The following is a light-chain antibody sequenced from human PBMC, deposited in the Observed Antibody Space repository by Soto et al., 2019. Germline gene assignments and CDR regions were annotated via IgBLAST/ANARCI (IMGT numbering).Light chain of an antibody. Sequence: DIQMTQSPSTLSASVGDRVTITCRASQSISSWVAWYQQKPGKAPKLLIYKASSLESGVPSRFSGSGSGTEFTLTINSLQPDDFATYYCQQYNSFLTFGGGTKVEIK. V-gene: IGKV1-5*03. CDR3: QQYNSFLT. CDR2: KAS. CDR1: QSISSW. J-gene: IGKJ4*01.